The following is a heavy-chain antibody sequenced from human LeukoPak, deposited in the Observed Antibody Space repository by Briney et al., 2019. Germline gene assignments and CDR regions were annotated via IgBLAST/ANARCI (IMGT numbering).Heavy chain of an antibody. D-gene: IGHD6-19*01. CDR3: ARGTHGYSSGWFDY. V-gene: IGHV4-59*12. CDR1: GGSISPFY. J-gene: IGHJ4*02. Sequence: PSETLSLTCTVSGGSISPFYWNWIRQPPGKGLEWIGYIYYTGGTSYSPSLNSRATISVDTSKNQFSLKLSSVTAADTAVYYCARGTHGYSSGWFDYWGQGTLVTVSS. CDR2: IYYTGGT.